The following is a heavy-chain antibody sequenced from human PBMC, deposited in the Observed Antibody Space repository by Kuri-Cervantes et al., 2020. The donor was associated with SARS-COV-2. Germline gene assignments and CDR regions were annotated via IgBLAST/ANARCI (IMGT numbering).Heavy chain of an antibody. CDR3: ATKDYYGNSGYNY. CDR2: IIPIFGST. J-gene: IGHJ4*02. CDR1: GGTISSSA. V-gene: IGHV1-69*05. D-gene: IGHD3-22*01. Sequence: SVKVSCKAGGTISSSAISWVRQAPGEGLEWMGGIIPIFGSTHFAQKFQGRLTITTDGSTSTAYMELSSLRSDDTAFYYCATKDYYGNSGYNYWGQGTLVTGSS.